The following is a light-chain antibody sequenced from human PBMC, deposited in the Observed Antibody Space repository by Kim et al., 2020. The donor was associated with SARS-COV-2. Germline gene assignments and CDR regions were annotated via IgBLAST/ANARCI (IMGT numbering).Light chain of an antibody. J-gene: IGKJ2*01. CDR1: QSVSVW. CDR3: QEYESYVFA. CDR2: RAS. V-gene: IGKV1-5*03. Sequence: SASVGDTVTITFRASQSVSVWLAWYQQKPGKAPKLLIYRASNLDSGVPSRFSASGSGTEFTLTIRSLQPDDFATYYCQEYESYVFAFGQGTKLEI.